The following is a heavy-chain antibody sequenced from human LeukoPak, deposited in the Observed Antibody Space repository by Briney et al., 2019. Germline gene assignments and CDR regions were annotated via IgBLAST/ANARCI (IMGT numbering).Heavy chain of an antibody. Sequence: GGSLRLSCVASRFTFNNYEMNWVRQAPGKGLEWVSCISSSGNKIYYADSVKGQFTISRDNAKNSLYLQMSSLRAEDTAVYYCAREGLGDSSGYSFDSWGQGTLVTVSS. V-gene: IGHV3-48*03. J-gene: IGHJ4*02. CDR3: AREGLGDSSGYSFDS. CDR1: RFTFNNYE. CDR2: ISSSGNKI. D-gene: IGHD3-22*01.